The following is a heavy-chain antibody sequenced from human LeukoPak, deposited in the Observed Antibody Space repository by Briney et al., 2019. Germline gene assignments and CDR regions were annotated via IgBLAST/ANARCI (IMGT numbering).Heavy chain of an antibody. V-gene: IGHV3-53*01. D-gene: IGHD3-9*01. J-gene: IGHJ4*02. Sequence: PGGSLRLSCAASGFIVSDNSMTWVRQAPGKGLEWVSVINSDGTTYYADSVKGRFTISRDNSKNTLYLQMSSLRVEDTAVYSCVREGMTGRRFFDDWGQGTLVTVSS. CDR3: VREGMTGRRFFDD. CDR1: GFIVSDNS. CDR2: INSDGTT.